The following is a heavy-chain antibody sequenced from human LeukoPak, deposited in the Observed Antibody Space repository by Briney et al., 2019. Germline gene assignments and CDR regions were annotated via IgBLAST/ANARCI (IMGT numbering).Heavy chain of an antibody. V-gene: IGHV3-7*01. CDR1: GFAFSSYW. CDR2: IKQDGSEK. Sequence: GGSLRLSCAASGFAFSSYWMTWVRQAPGKGLEWVANIKQDGSEKYYVDSVKGRFTISRDNAKNALYLQMNSLRAEDTAVYYCARVVVVAASGEEVLYPPNAFDAWGPGTIVTVSS. CDR3: ARVVVVAASGEEVLYPPNAFDA. J-gene: IGHJ3*01. D-gene: IGHD2-15*01.